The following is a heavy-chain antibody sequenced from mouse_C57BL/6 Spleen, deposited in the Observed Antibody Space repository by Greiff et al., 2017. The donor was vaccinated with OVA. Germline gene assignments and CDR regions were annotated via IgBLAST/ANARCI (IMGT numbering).Heavy chain of an antibody. CDR2: IDPSDSYT. CDR3: ASSHYYGSSRYAMDY. V-gene: IGHV1-59*01. D-gene: IGHD1-1*01. CDR1: GYTFTSYW. Sequence: QVQLKQPGAELVRPGTSVKLSCKASGYTFTSYWMHWVKQRPGQGLEWIGVIDPSDSYTNYNQKFKGKATLTVDTSSSTAYMQLSSLTSEDSAVYYCASSHYYGSSRYAMDYWGQGTSVTVSS. J-gene: IGHJ4*01.